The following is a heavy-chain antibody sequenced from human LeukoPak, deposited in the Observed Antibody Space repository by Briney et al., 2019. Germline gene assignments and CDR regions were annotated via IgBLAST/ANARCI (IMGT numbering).Heavy chain of an antibody. V-gene: IGHV1-18*01. J-gene: IGHJ4*02. D-gene: IGHD6-13*01. Sequence: ASVKVSCKASGYTFTSYGISWVRQAPGQGLEWMGWISAYNGNTNYAQKLQGRVTMTTDTSTSTAYMELRSLRSEDTAVYYCATGYSSSWDVSNYYFDYWGQGTLVTVSS. CDR2: ISAYNGNT. CDR1: GYTFTSYG. CDR3: ATGYSSSWDVSNYYFDY.